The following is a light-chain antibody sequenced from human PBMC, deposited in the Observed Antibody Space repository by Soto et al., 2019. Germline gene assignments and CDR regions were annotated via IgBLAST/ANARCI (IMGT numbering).Light chain of an antibody. J-gene: IGKJ2*01. CDR3: QQYGSSPPSNT. CDR2: GAS. Sequence: EIVLTQSPGTLSLSPGERVTLSCRASQSVSSSYLAWYQQKPGQAPRLLIYGASSRATGIPDRFSGSGSGTDFTLTISRLEPEDFAVYYCQQYGSSPPSNTFGQGTKLEIK. CDR1: QSVSSSY. V-gene: IGKV3-20*01.